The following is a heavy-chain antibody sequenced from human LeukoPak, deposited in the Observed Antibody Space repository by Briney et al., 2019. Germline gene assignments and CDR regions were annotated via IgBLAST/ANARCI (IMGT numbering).Heavy chain of an antibody. Sequence: ASVKVSCEASGYTFTSYDINWVRQATGQGLEWMGWMNPNSGNTGYAQKFQGRVTMTRNTSISTAYMELSSLRSEDTAVYYCARGEDVLEYYYDSSGVNWFDPWGQGTLVTVSS. J-gene: IGHJ5*02. D-gene: IGHD3-22*01. V-gene: IGHV1-8*01. CDR1: GYTFTSYD. CDR3: ARGEDVLEYYYDSSGVNWFDP. CDR2: MNPNSGNT.